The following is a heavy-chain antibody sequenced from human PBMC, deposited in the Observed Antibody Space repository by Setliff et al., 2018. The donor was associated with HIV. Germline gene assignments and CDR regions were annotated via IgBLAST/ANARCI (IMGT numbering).Heavy chain of an antibody. CDR2: IWFDGNKK. CDR1: GFTFSTYP. CDR3: AKEFEDLSGAY. Sequence: PGGSLRLSCAASGFTFSTYPMSWVRQAPGKGLEWVAIIWFDGNKKYYADSVKGRFTISRDNSKNTLYLQMNSLRAEDTATYYCAKEFEDLSGAYWGQGTLVTVSS. D-gene: IGHD3-10*01. J-gene: IGHJ4*02. V-gene: IGHV3-30*02.